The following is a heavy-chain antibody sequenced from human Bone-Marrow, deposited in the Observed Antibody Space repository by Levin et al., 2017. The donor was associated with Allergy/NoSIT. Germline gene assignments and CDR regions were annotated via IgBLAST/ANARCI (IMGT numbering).Heavy chain of an antibody. CDR2: ISGSGGST. D-gene: IGHD3-9*01. V-gene: IGHV3-23*01. CDR1: GFAFSSYA. CDR3: AKDPDYDILTGYYDY. J-gene: IGHJ4*02. Sequence: GGSLRLSCAASGFAFSSYAMSWVRQAPGKGLEWVSAISGSGGSTYYADSVKGRFTISRDNSKNTLYLQMNSLRAEDTAVYYCAKDPDYDILTGYYDYWGQGTLVTVSS.